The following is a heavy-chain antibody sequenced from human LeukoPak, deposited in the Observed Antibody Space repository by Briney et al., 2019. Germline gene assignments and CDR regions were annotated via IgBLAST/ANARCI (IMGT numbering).Heavy chain of an antibody. J-gene: IGHJ4*02. CDR3: TRDGRCGGDCYAS. CDR2: ISSSSSYI. D-gene: IGHD2-21*02. V-gene: IGHV3-21*01. CDR1: GFSFSSYT. Sequence: PGGSLRLSCAASGFSFSSYTMNWVRQAPGKGLEWVSIISSSSSYIYYADSVKGRFTISRDNAKNALYLQMNSLRVEDTAVYYCTRDGRCGGDCYASWGQGTLVTVSS.